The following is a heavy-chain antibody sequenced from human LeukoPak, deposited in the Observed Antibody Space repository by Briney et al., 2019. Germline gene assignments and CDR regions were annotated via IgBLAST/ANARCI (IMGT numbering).Heavy chain of an antibody. V-gene: IGHV4-59*01. J-gene: IGHJ6*02. D-gene: IGHD3-10*01. CDR2: IYYSGST. Sequence: SETLSLTCTVSGGSISSYYWSWIRQPPGEGLEWIGYIYYSGSTKYNPSLKSRVTISVDTSKNQFSLKLSSVTAADTAVYYCARADIDYGSGSYYRRPLYYYGMDVWGQGTTVTVSS. CDR3: ARADIDYGSGSYYRRPLYYYGMDV. CDR1: GGSISSYY.